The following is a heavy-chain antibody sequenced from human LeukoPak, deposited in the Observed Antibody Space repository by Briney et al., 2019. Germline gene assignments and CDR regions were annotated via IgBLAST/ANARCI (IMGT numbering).Heavy chain of an antibody. CDR3: ARGLQYQLLKALGYYYMDV. CDR1: GGTFSSHA. CDR2: IIPISGTA. J-gene: IGHJ6*03. D-gene: IGHD2-2*01. V-gene: IGHV1-69*05. Sequence: ASVKVSCKASGGTFSSHAIAWVRQAPGQGPEWMGGIIPISGTANYAQKFQGRVTITTDESTSTAYMELSSLTFDDTAVYYCARGLQYQLLKALGYYYMDVWGEGTTVTVSS.